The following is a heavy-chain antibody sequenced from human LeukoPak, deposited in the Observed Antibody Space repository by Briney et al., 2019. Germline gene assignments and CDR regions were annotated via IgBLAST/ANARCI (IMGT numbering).Heavy chain of an antibody. CDR2: IYYSGST. CDR3: ARDLYDTPAFDI. V-gene: IGHV4-31*03. Sequence: SETLSLTCTVSGGSISSGGYYWSWIRQHPGKGLEWIGYIYYSGSTYYNPSLKSRVTISVDTSKNQFSLKLSSVTAADTAVYYCARDLYDTPAFDIWGQGTMVTVSS. CDR1: GGSISSGGYY. D-gene: IGHD3-22*01. J-gene: IGHJ3*02.